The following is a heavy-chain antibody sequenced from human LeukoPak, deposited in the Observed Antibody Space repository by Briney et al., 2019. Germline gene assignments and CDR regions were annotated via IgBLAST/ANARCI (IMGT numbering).Heavy chain of an antibody. CDR3: ARHLGLWFGESGSSFDY. J-gene: IGHJ4*02. Sequence: SETLSLTCTVSGGSNSSYYWSWIRQPPGKGLEWIGYIYYSGSTNYNPSLKSRVTISVDTSKNQFSLKLSSVTAADTAVYYCARHLGLWFGESGSSFDYWGQGTLVTVSS. CDR2: IYYSGST. D-gene: IGHD3-10*01. CDR1: GGSNSSYY. V-gene: IGHV4-59*08.